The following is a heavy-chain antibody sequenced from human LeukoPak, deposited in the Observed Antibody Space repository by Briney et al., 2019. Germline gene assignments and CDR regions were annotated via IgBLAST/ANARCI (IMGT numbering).Heavy chain of an antibody. V-gene: IGHV3-23*01. CDR1: GFTFSSYA. D-gene: IGHD3-10*01. J-gene: IGHJ4*02. Sequence: GGSLRLSCAASGFTFSSYAMSWVRQAPGKGLEWVSAISGSGGSTYYADSVKGRFTISRDNSKNTLYLQMNGLRAEDTAVYYCAKDRDFYGSGSYYNWGQGTLVTVSS. CDR2: ISGSGGST. CDR3: AKDRDFYGSGSYYN.